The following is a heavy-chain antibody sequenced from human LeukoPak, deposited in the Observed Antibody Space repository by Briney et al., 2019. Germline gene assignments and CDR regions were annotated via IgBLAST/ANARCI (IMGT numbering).Heavy chain of an antibody. CDR2: ISSDGSNK. CDR3: AREGPRGNSQFDY. CDR1: GFTFSSFT. J-gene: IGHJ4*02. Sequence: GGSLRLSCAASGFTFSSFTMHWVRQAPGKGLRWMAVISSDGSNKYYADSVKGRFTVSRDNSKDTLFLQMNSLRAEDTAVYYCAREGPRGNSQFDYWGQGTLVTVSS. D-gene: IGHD2/OR15-2a*01. V-gene: IGHV3-30-3*01.